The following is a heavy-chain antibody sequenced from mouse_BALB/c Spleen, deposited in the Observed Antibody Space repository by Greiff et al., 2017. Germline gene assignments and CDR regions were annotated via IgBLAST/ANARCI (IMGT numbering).Heavy chain of an antibody. D-gene: IGHD1-1*01. V-gene: IGHV5-6-4*01. CDR1: GFTFSSYT. CDR2: ISSGGSYT. CDR3: TRGEKTYYGSSHFDY. Sequence: DVMLVESGGGLVKPGGSLKLSCAASGFTFSSYTMSWVRQTPEKRLEWVATISSGGSYTYYPDSVKGRFTISRDNAKNTLYLQMSSLKSEDTAMYYCTRGEKTYYGSSHFDYWGQGTTLTVSS. J-gene: IGHJ2*01.